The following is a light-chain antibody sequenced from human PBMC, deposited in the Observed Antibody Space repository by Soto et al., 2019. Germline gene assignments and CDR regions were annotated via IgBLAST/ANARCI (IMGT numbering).Light chain of an antibody. Sequence: QSALTQPASLSGSPGQSITIYCFGTSSDVGAYKFVSWYQQHPGKAPKLIIYEVSDRPSGLSNRFSGSKSGNVASLTISGLQAEDEADYYCSSYTSISTQIFGGGTKVTVL. CDR2: EVS. V-gene: IGLV2-14*01. CDR1: SSDVGAYKF. CDR3: SSYTSISTQI. J-gene: IGLJ2*01.